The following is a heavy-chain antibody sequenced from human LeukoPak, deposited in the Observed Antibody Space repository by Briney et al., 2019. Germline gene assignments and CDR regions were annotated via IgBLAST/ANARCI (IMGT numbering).Heavy chain of an antibody. Sequence: GGSLSLTCSASGFTFSIYWVHWVRQAPGKGLVWVSRINSDGIVTSYADSVKGRFTISRDNAKNTVYLQMDSLRVEDTAVYYCARSDRRYALDIWARRTMVTVSS. CDR2: INSDGIVT. J-gene: IGHJ3*02. V-gene: IGHV3-74*01. CDR1: GFTFSIYW. CDR3: ARSDRRYALDI.